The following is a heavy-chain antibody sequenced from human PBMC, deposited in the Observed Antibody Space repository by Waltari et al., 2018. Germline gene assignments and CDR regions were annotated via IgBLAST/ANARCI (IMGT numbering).Heavy chain of an antibody. CDR1: GLTFSNSD. CDR2: IGRGGDT. J-gene: IGHJ3*02. D-gene: IGHD6-19*01. Sequence: EVQLVESGGDLVQPGGSLRLSCAASGLTFSNSDIHWVRQGTGEGLEWVSAIGRGGDTYYSDSVRGRFTISRENAKNSLYLQMNTLRDGDTAVYFCATEVKDDISRGWAFDIWGQGTMVTVSS. V-gene: IGHV3-13*01. CDR3: ATEVKDDISRGWAFDI.